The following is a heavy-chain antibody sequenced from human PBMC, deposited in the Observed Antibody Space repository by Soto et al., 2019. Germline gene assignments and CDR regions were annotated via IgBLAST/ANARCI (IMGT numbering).Heavy chain of an antibody. V-gene: IGHV4-30-2*01. CDR1: GESISSGGFS. Sequence: KPSETLSLTCAVSGESISSGGFSWSWIRQPPGKGPEWIGYIFHGGSTYSNPSLKSRVAISLDRSKNQFSLKLRSVTAADTAVYYCARGGDYYFDHWCQGTLVTVS. CDR3: ARGGDYYFDH. J-gene: IGHJ4*02. CDR2: IFHGGST. D-gene: IGHD2-21*02.